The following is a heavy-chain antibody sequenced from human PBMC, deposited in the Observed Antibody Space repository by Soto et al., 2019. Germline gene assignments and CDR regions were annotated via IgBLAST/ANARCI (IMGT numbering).Heavy chain of an antibody. V-gene: IGHV3-33*01. CDR3: ARDPSHGSGSYLDY. CDR1: GFNFNNYG. Sequence: LRLSCTASGFNFNNYGMHWVRQAPGKGLEWVAVIWYGGSNKYYAVSVKGRFTISRDNSKSTLYLQMSSLRAEDTAVYFCARDPSHGSGSYLDYWGQGTLVTVSS. D-gene: IGHD3-10*01. J-gene: IGHJ4*02. CDR2: IWYGGSNK.